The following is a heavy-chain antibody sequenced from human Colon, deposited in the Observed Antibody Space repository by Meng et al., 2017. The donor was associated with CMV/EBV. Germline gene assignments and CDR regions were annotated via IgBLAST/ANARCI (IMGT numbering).Heavy chain of an antibody. CDR1: GSTFRDYY. CDR3: VRSSGWSLFDY. J-gene: IGHJ4*02. V-gene: IGHV1-2*02. Sequence: QVQLMQSGAGVKEPVAPVKGSCKTSGSTFRDYYMHWVRQAPGKGLEWMGWIRSDGSATNYAQKFRGRVTMTRDASVSTAYMELSGLTSDDTAVYFCVRSSGWSLFDYWGPGALVTVSS. D-gene: IGHD6-19*01. CDR2: IRSDGSAT.